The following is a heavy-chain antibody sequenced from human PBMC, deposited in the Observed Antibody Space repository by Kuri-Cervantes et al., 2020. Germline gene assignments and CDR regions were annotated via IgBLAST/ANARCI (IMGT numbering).Heavy chain of an antibody. CDR2: IYSSGST. V-gene: IGHV4-59*01. J-gene: IGHJ4*02. CDR3: ARELVRVGATKRYYFDY. CDR1: GGSINNYY. Sequence: GSLRLSCTVSGGSINNYYWSWIRLPPGKGLEWIGYIYSSGSTNYNPSLKSRVTISVDTSKKQFSLKLSSVTAADTAVYYCARELVRVGATKRYYFDYWGQGTLVTVSS. D-gene: IGHD1-26*01.